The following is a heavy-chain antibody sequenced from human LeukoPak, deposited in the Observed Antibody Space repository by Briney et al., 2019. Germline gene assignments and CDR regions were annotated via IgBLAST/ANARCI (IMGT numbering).Heavy chain of an antibody. CDR3: ARGGSDTYGLF. CDR2: INPSAGST. Sequence: ASVKVSCKAPGCTYTSYYMHWVRQAPGQGLEWMGIINPSAGSTTYAQKFQGRVTMTRDTSTSTVYMELSSLRSEDTAVYYCARGGSDTYGLFWGQGTLVTVSS. J-gene: IGHJ4*02. CDR1: GCTYTSYY. V-gene: IGHV1-46*01. D-gene: IGHD5-18*01.